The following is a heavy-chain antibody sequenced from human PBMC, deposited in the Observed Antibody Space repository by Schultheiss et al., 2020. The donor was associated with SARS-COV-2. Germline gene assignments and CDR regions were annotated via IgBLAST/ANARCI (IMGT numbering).Heavy chain of an antibody. V-gene: IGHV3-64*04. CDR3: AKGVLGVGANY. Sequence: GGSLRLSCAASGFTFSSYAMHWVRQAPGKGLEYVSAISSNGGSTYYADSVKGRFTISRDNSKNTLYLQMNSLRAEDTAVYYCAKGVLGVGANYWGQGTLVTVSS. D-gene: IGHD1-26*01. CDR2: ISSNGGST. J-gene: IGHJ4*02. CDR1: GFTFSSYA.